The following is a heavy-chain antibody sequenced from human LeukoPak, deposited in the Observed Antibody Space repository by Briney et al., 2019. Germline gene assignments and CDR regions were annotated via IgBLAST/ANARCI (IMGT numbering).Heavy chain of an antibody. CDR2: IYYSGST. D-gene: IGHD1-26*01. Sequence: PSETLSLTCTVSGGSISSYYWSWIRQPPGKGLECIGYIYYSGSTNYNPSLKSRVTISVDTSKNQFSLKLSSVTAADTAVYYCARLSLGAKSGRDYWGQGTLVTVSS. CDR3: ARLSLGAKSGRDY. CDR1: GGSISSYY. V-gene: IGHV4-59*01. J-gene: IGHJ4*02.